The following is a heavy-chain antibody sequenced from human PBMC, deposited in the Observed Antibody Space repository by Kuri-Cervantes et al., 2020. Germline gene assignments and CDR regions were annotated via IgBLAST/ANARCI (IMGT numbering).Heavy chain of an antibody. V-gene: IGHV1-69*13. CDR3: ASPYCSSTSCYTGGYFQH. J-gene: IGHJ1*01. CDR2: IIPIFGTA. Sequence: SVKVSCKASGGTFSSYAISWVRQAPGQGLEWMGGIIPIFGTANYAQKFQGRVTITADESTSTAYMELSSLRSEDTAVYYCASPYCSSTSCYTGGYFQHWGQGTLVTVSS. D-gene: IGHD2-2*02. CDR1: GGTFSSYA.